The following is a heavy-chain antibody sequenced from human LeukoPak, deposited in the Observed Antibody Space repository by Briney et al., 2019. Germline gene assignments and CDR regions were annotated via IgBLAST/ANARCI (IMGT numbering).Heavy chain of an antibody. CDR2: ISGSGGST. Sequence: GGSLRLSCAASGFTFSSYAMSWVRQAPGKGLEWVSAISGSGGSTYYADSVKGRFTISRDNSKNTLCLQMNSLRAEDTAVYYCAKEGEDYSNFHYYYGMDVWGQGTTVTVSS. CDR1: GFTFSSYA. D-gene: IGHD4-11*01. V-gene: IGHV3-23*01. J-gene: IGHJ6*02. CDR3: AKEGEDYSNFHYYYGMDV.